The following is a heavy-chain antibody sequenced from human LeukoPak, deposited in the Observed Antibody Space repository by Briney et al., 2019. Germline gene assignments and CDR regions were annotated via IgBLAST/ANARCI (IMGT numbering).Heavy chain of an antibody. V-gene: IGHV3-30*04. D-gene: IGHD2-15*01. CDR2: ISYGGSNK. Sequence: GGSLRLSCAASGFTFSSYAMHWVRQAPGKGLEWVAVISYGGSNKYYADSVKGRFTISRDNSKNTLYLQMNSLRAEDTAVYYCARDRIVVVVAAPLYWGQGTLVTVSS. CDR1: GFTFSSYA. CDR3: ARDRIVVVVAAPLY. J-gene: IGHJ4*02.